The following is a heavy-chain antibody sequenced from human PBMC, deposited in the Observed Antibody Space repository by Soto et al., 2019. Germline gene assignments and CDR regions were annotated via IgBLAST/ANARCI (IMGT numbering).Heavy chain of an antibody. CDR2: IYYSGST. V-gene: IGHV4-59*01. CDR1: GGSISSYY. D-gene: IGHD3-3*01. Sequence: SETLSLTCTVSGGSISSYYWSWIRQPPGKGLEWIGYIYYSGSTNYNPSLKSRVTISVDTSKNQFSLKLSSVTAADTAVYYCARRNYDFWSGYYNYYGMDVWGQGTTVTVSS. CDR3: ARRNYDFWSGYYNYYGMDV. J-gene: IGHJ6*02.